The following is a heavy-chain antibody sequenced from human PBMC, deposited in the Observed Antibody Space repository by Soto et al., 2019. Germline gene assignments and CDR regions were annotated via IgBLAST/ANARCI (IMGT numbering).Heavy chain of an antibody. CDR3: ATDIVAVVDVFDAFDI. D-gene: IGHD2-15*01. Sequence: EVQLVESGGGLVQPGGSLRLSCAASKFTLSNFWMSWVRQAPGKGLEWVANINQDGSEEYYGDSVKGPFTISRDNAKNSRFLQMNSLRAEDTAVYYCATDIVAVVDVFDAFDIWTQGTTVTLSS. J-gene: IGHJ3*02. CDR2: INQDGSEE. V-gene: IGHV3-7*04. CDR1: KFTLSNFW.